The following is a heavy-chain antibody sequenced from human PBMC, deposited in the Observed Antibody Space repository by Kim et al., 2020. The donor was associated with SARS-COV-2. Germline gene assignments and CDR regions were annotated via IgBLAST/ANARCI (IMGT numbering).Heavy chain of an antibody. Sequence: GGSLRLSCAASGFVFSSYWMSWLRQTPGKGLEWVANIKFDGTERHYADSVKGRFIISRDNTKDSLYLQMNSLRVDDTSIYYCARARTVADYWGPGTLVFVSA. V-gene: IGHV3-7*01. CDR2: IKFDGTER. J-gene: IGHJ4*02. CDR1: GFVFSSYW. D-gene: IGHD4-17*01. CDR3: ARARTVADY.